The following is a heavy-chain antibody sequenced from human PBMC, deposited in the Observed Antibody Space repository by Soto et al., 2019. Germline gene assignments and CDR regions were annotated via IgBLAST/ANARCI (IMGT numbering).Heavy chain of an antibody. Sequence: QVQLVQSGAEVKEPRDSVRVSCEASGYTFTAYYIHWVRQAPGQGLEWMGWINPKFGDTTYAQDFQGRVSMTRDMSISTVYMELSRLTSDDTAIYYCARNMDYYYGRGSGNGHGVWGQGTTVTVFS. J-gene: IGHJ6*02. CDR3: ARNMDYYYGRGSGNGHGV. V-gene: IGHV1-2*02. CDR2: INPKFGDT. CDR1: GYTFTAYY. D-gene: IGHD3-10*02.